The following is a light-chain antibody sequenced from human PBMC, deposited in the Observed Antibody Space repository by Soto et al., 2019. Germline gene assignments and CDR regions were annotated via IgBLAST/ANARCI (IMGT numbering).Light chain of an antibody. J-gene: IGLJ1*01. CDR2: SNN. CDR1: SSNIGNST. Sequence: QSILTQPPSASGTPVQRVTISSSGSSSNIGNSTVNWYQQLPGTAPKLLIYSNNRRPSGVPDRFSGSKSGTSASLAISGLQSEDEADYYCAAWDDSLNGHVFGTGTRVTV. V-gene: IGLV1-44*01. CDR3: AAWDDSLNGHV.